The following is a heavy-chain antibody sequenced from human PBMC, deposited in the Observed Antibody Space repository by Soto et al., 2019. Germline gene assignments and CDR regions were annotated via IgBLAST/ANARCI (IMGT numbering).Heavy chain of an antibody. CDR1: GFTFSSYG. CDR3: ARAKYRPYYGMDV. Sequence: PGGSLRLSCAASGFTFSSYGMHWVRQAPGKGLEWVAVIWYDGSNKYYADSVKGRFTISRDNSKNTLYLQMNSLRAEDTAVYYCARAKYRPYYGMDVWGQGTTVTVSS. D-gene: IGHD6-6*01. J-gene: IGHJ6*02. CDR2: IWYDGSNK. V-gene: IGHV3-33*01.